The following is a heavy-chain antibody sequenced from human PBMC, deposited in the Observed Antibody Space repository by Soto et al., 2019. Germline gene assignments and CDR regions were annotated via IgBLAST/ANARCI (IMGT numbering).Heavy chain of an antibody. D-gene: IGHD6-19*01. CDR1: GFTFSSYG. V-gene: IGHV3-33*01. CDR3: ARDSSGWYAFDY. Sequence: PGGSLRLSCAACGFTFSSYGMHWVRQAPGKGLEWVAVIWYDGSNKYYADSVKGRFTISRDNSKNTLYLQMNSLRAEDTAVYYCARDSSGWYAFDYWGQGTLVTVSS. CDR2: IWYDGSNK. J-gene: IGHJ4*02.